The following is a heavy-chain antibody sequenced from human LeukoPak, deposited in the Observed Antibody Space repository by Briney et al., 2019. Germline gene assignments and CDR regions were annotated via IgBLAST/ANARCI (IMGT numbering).Heavy chain of an antibody. V-gene: IGHV3-21*01. Sequence: GGSLRLSCAASGFTFSSNSMNWVRQAPGKGLEWVSSISSSYSTYIYYADSLKGRFTISRDNAKNSLYLQMNSLRVEDTAVYYCARDMSSGWYSNFDYWGQGTLVTVSS. J-gene: IGHJ4*02. CDR3: ARDMSSGWYSNFDY. CDR2: ISSSYSTYI. CDR1: GFTFSSNS. D-gene: IGHD6-19*01.